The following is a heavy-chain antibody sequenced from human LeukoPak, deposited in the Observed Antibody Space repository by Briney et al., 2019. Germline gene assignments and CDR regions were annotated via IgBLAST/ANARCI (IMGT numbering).Heavy chain of an antibody. CDR3: ARGLRWEYYFDY. CDR2: IYYSGST. CDR1: GGSISSSSYY. J-gene: IGHJ4*02. V-gene: IGHV4-39*01. Sequence: PSETLSLTCTVSGGSISSSSYYWGWIRQPPGKGLEWIGSIYYSGSTYYNPSLKSRVTISVDTPKNQFSLKLSSVTAADTAVYYCARGLRWEYYFDYWGQGTLVTVSS. D-gene: IGHD4-23*01.